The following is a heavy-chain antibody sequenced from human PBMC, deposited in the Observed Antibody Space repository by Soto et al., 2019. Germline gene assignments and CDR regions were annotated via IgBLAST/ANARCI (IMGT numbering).Heavy chain of an antibody. CDR3: ARDGSGYDFWSGPYFFDY. V-gene: IGHV4-59*01. CDR2: IYYNGRT. D-gene: IGHD3-3*01. J-gene: IGHJ4*02. CDR1: GGSISTYY. Sequence: SETLSLTCTVSGGSISTYYWSWIRQPPGKGLEWIGYIYYNGRTNYNPSLESRVTISLDTSKSQSSLKLSSVSAADTAVYYCARDGSGYDFWSGPYFFDYWGPGTLVTVS.